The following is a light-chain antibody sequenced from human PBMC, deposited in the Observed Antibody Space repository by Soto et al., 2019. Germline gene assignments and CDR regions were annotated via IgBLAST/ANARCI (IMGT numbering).Light chain of an antibody. Sequence: DIQMTQSPSTLSASVGDSVTITCRASQSISTWLAWYQQKPGKAPNLLIYDASSLASGVPSRFSGSGSGTEFTLTISSLQPDYFATFYCKQYNSHSKQFGQGTKV. CDR3: KQYNSHSKQ. J-gene: IGKJ1*01. V-gene: IGKV1-5*01. CDR1: QSISTW. CDR2: DAS.